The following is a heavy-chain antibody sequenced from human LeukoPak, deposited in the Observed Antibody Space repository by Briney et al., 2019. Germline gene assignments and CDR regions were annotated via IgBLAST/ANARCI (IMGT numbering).Heavy chain of an antibody. D-gene: IGHD2-2*01. J-gene: IGHJ6*03. CDR2: IYTSGST. V-gene: IGHV4-61*02. CDR3: ARDWAPRYCSSTSCYRGFMDV. Sequence: SETLSLTCTVSGGSISSGGYYWSWIRQPAGKGLEWIGRIYTSGSTNYNPSLKSRVTISVDTSKNQFSLKLSSVTAADTAVYYCARDWAPRYCSSTSCYRGFMDVWGKGTTVTVSS. CDR1: GGSISSGGYY.